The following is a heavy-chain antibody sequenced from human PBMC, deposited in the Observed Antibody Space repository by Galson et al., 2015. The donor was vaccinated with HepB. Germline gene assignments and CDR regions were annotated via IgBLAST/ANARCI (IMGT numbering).Heavy chain of an antibody. V-gene: IGHV1-69*13. J-gene: IGHJ5*02. D-gene: IGHD2-2*01. CDR1: GGTFSSYA. CDR3: AREYIVVVPAPGRWFDP. Sequence: SVKVSCKASGGTFSSYAISWVRQAPGQGLEWMGGIIPIFGTANYAQKFQGRVTITADESTSTAYMELSSLRSEGTAVYYCAREYIVVVPAPGRWFDPWGQGTLATVSS. CDR2: IIPIFGTA.